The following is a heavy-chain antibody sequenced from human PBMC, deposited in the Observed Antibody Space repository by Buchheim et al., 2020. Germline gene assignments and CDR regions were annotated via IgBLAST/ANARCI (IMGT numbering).Heavy chain of an antibody. CDR2: IWYDGSNK. Sequence: QVQLVESGGGVVQPGRSLRLSCAASGFTFSSYGMHWVRQAPGKGLEWVAVIWYDGSNKYYADSVKGRFTISRDNSKNTLYLQMNSLRAEDTAVYYCARDFVGYDCWSGFTLRREQYYGMDVWGQGTT. CDR1: GFTFSSYG. D-gene: IGHD3-3*01. V-gene: IGHV3-33*01. CDR3: ARDFVGYDCWSGFTLRREQYYGMDV. J-gene: IGHJ6*02.